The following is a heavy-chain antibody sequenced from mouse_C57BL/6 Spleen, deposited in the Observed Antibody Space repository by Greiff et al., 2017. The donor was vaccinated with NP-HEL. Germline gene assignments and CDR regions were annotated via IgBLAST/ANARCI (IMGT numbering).Heavy chain of an antibody. V-gene: IGHV1-15*01. CDR1: GYTFTDYE. CDR3: TRKYY. J-gene: IGHJ2*01. Sequence: VQRVESGAELVRPGASVTLSCKASGYTFTDYEMHWVKQTPVHGLEWIGAIDPETGGTAYNQKFKGKAILTADKSSSTAYMELRSLTSEDSAVYYCTRKYYWGQGTTLTVSS. CDR2: IDPETGGT.